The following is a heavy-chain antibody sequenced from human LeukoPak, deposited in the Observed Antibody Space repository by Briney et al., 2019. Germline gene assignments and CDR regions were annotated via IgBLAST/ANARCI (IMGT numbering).Heavy chain of an antibody. J-gene: IGHJ6*03. CDR3: ARLGLGYCSSTSCYGGYYYYYMDV. CDR2: INHSGST. D-gene: IGHD2-2*01. CDR1: GGSFSGYY. V-gene: IGHV4-34*01. Sequence: KPSGTLSLTCAVYGGSFSGYYWSWIRQPPGKGLEWIGEINHSGSTNYNPSLKSRVTISVDTSKNQFSLKLSSVTAADTAVYYCARLGLGYCSSTSCYGGYYYYYMDVWGKGTTVTISS.